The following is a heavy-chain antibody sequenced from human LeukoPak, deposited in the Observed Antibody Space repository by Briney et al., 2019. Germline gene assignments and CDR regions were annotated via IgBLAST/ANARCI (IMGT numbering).Heavy chain of an antibody. D-gene: IGHD4-17*01. Sequence: SETLSLTCTVSGGSISSYYWSWIRQPPGKGLEWIGYIYYSGSTNYNPSLKSRVTISVDTSKNQFSLKLSSVTAADTAVYYCARGGRLRGFYYYYYTDVWGKGTTVTVSS. CDR2: IYYSGST. V-gene: IGHV4-59*01. CDR3: ARGGRLRGFYYYYYTDV. CDR1: GGSISSYY. J-gene: IGHJ6*03.